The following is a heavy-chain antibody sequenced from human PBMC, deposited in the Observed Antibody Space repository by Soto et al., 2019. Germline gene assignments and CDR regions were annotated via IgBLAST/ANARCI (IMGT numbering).Heavy chain of an antibody. J-gene: IGHJ4*02. Sequence: SETLSLTCAVYGGSFSGYYWTWIRQPPGTGLEWIGEINHSGSTNYNPSLKSRVTISVDTSKNQFSLKLTSVTAADTAVYYCAREYCSGGNCQLFFDYWGQGTLVTVSS. CDR2: INHSGST. CDR1: GGSFSGYY. CDR3: AREYCSGGNCQLFFDY. D-gene: IGHD2-15*01. V-gene: IGHV4-34*01.